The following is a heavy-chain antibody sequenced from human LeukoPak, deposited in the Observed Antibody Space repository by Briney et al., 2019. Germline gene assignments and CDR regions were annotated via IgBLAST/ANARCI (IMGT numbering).Heavy chain of an antibody. CDR1: GYTFTSYY. J-gene: IGHJ4*02. CDR2: INPSGGST. V-gene: IGHV1-46*01. Sequence: ASVKVSCKASGYTFTSYYMHWLRQAPGQGLEWMGIINPSGGSTSYAQKFQGRVTMTRDTSTSTVYMELSSLRSEDTAVYYCARAFIVGATSKVPGAYYFDYWGQGTLVTVSS. D-gene: IGHD1-26*01. CDR3: ARAFIVGATSKVPGAYYFDY.